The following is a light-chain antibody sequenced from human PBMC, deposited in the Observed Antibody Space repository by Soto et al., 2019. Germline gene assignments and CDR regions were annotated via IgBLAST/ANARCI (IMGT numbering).Light chain of an antibody. CDR1: QDIYNF. CDR3: QTYSSALWT. CDR2: GAS. Sequence: DIQMTQSPSSLSSSVGDRVTFTCRASQDIYNFLAWYQQKPGKVPKLLIYGASTLQSGVPSRFSGSGSGTDFTLTISSLQPEDVATYFCQTYSSALWTFGQGTRVEIK. J-gene: IGKJ1*01. V-gene: IGKV1-27*01.